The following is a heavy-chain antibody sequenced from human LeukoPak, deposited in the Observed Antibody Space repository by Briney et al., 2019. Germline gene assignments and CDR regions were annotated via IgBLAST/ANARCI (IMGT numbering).Heavy chain of an antibody. CDR3: ATRSPHSGYDSFDY. CDR2: FDPEHGET. D-gene: IGHD5-12*01. Sequence: ASVKVSCMVSGYTLTELSIHWVRQAPGRGLEWMGGFDPEHGETIYAQMIQGRVTMTEDTSADTAYIELTSLTSEDTAVYYCATRSPHSGYDSFDYWGQGTLVTVSS. CDR1: GYTLTELS. J-gene: IGHJ4*02. V-gene: IGHV1-24*01.